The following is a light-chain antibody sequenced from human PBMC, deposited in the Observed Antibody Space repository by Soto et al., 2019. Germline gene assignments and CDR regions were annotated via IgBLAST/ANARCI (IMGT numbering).Light chain of an antibody. J-gene: IGKJ5*01. CDR1: QNVTTW. Sequence: DIQMTQSPSTLSASVGDRVTITCRASQNVTTWLAWYQHKPGKAPKLLLYDVSNLESGVPSRFSGSGSGTDFTLTISSLQPEDFATYYCQQSYSTPDTFGQGTRLEIK. V-gene: IGKV1-5*01. CDR3: QQSYSTPDT. CDR2: DVS.